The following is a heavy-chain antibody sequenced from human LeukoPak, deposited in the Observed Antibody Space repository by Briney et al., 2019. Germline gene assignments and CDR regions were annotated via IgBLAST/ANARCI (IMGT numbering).Heavy chain of an antibody. CDR3: ARDLYSSGWGYFDY. D-gene: IGHD6-19*01. J-gene: IGHJ4*02. V-gene: IGHV4-38-2*02. CDR1: GYSISSGYY. Sequence: SETLSLTCTISGYSISSGYYWGWIRQPPGKGLEWIGSIYHSGSTYYNPSLKSRVTISLDTSENQFSLKLSSVAAADTAVYYCARDLYSSGWGYFDYWGQGTLVTVSS. CDR2: IYHSGST.